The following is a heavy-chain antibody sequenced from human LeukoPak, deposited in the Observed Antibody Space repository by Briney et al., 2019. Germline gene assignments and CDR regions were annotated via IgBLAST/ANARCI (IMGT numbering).Heavy chain of an antibody. V-gene: IGHV4-61*08. Sequence: PSETLSLTCTVSGGSISSGGYYWSWIRQPPGKGLEWIGYIYYSGSTNYNPSLKSRVTISVDTSKNQFSLKLSSVTAADTAVYYCAREDYGDFHFDYWGQGTLVTVSS. CDR1: GGSISSGGYY. J-gene: IGHJ4*02. CDR3: AREDYGDFHFDY. CDR2: IYYSGST. D-gene: IGHD4-17*01.